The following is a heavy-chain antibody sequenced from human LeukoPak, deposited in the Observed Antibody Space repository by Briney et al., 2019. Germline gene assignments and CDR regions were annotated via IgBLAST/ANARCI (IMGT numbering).Heavy chain of an antibody. V-gene: IGHV3-23*01. D-gene: IGHD2-21*02. Sequence: PGGSLRLSCAASGITFNIYAMTWVRQVPGEGLEWVSGVNDRGTYTYYADSVKGRFTISRDNSKNTLYLQMNSLRAEDTAVYYCARVPVVTAIPVSFDYWGQGTLVTVSS. CDR1: GITFNIYA. CDR2: VNDRGTYT. J-gene: IGHJ4*02. CDR3: ARVPVVTAIPVSFDY.